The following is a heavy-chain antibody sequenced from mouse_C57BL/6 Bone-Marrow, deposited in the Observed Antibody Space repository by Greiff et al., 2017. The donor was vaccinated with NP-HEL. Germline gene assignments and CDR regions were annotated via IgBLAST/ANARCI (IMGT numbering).Heavy chain of an antibody. J-gene: IGHJ2*01. CDR1: GFNIKDDY. CDR3: TQFPVVTTVGRDY. D-gene: IGHD1-1*01. V-gene: IGHV14-4*01. CDR2: IDPENGDT. Sequence: EVQRVESGAELVRPGASVKLSCTASGFNIKDDYMHWVKQRPEQGLEWIGWIDPENGDTEYASKFQGKATITADTSSNTAYLQLSSLTSEDTAVYYCTQFPVVTTVGRDYWGQGTTLTVSS.